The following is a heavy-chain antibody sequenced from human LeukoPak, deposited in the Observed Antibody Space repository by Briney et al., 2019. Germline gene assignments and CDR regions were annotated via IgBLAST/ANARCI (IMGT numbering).Heavy chain of an antibody. CDR3: ARHPHKYSSGWYHLDY. D-gene: IGHD6-19*01. Sequence: SETLSLTCTVSGGSISSYYWSWIRQPPGKGLEWIGYIYYSGSTNYNPSLKSRVTISVDTSKNQFSLKLSSVTAADTAVYYCARHPHKYSSGWYHLDYWGQGTLVTVSS. V-gene: IGHV4-59*08. J-gene: IGHJ4*02. CDR1: GGSISSYY. CDR2: IYYSGST.